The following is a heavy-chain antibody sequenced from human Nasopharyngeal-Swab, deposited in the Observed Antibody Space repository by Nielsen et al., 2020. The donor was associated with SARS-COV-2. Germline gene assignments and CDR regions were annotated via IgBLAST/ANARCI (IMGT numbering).Heavy chain of an antibody. V-gene: IGHV3-33*01. J-gene: IGHJ6*02. CDR3: ARDIQMGGMDV. CDR2: IWYDGSNK. D-gene: IGHD5-24*01. Sequence: GESLKISCATSGFTFTSYAMHWGRQAPGKGLQWVAFIWYDGSNKYYADSVRGRFTISRDNSKNTLSLQMNSLSAEDTAVYYCARDIQMGGMDVWGLGTTVTVSS. CDR1: GFTFTSYA.